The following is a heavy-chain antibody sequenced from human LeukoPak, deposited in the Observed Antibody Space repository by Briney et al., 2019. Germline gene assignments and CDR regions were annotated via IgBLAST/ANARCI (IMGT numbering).Heavy chain of an antibody. V-gene: IGHV4-34*01. CDR1: GGSFSGYY. J-gene: IGHJ4*02. D-gene: IGHD1-26*01. Sequence: SETLSLTCAVYGGSFSGYYWSWIRQPPGKGLEWIGEINHSGSTNYNPSLKSRVTISVDTFKNQFSLKLSSVTAADTAVYYCARGRSVGATPYYFDYWGQGTLVTVSS. CDR3: ARGRSVGATPYYFDY. CDR2: INHSGST.